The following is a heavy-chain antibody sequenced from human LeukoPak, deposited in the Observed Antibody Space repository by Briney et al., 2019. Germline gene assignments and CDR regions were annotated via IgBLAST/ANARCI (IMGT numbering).Heavy chain of an antibody. Sequence: ASVKLFCEVSGYTYRRYYVLWVRQARAQGLEWMGWIPPHSGGTNYAQKFQGRVTMTRDTSISTAYMELSRLRSDDTAVYYCARETYGGNLSFAYWGQGTLVPVSS. V-gene: IGHV1-2*02. J-gene: IGHJ4*02. CDR3: ARETYGGNLSFAY. CDR2: IPPHSGGT. CDR1: GYTYRRYY. D-gene: IGHD4-23*01.